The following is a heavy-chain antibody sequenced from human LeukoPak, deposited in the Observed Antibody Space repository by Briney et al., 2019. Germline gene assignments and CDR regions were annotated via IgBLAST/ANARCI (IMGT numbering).Heavy chain of an antibody. J-gene: IGHJ4*02. CDR2: INPNSGDT. Sequence: ASEKVSCKASGYTFTGYHVHWVRQAPGQGLEWMGWINPNSGDTNFVQKFQGRVTMTSDTSISTAYMELSRLRSDDTAVYYCARDAVGVNGYFDYWGQGTLVTVSS. D-gene: IGHD1-26*01. CDR1: GYTFTGYH. CDR3: ARDAVGVNGYFDY. V-gene: IGHV1-2*02.